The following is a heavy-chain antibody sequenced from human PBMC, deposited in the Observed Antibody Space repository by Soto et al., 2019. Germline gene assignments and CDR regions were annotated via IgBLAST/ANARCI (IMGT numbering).Heavy chain of an antibody. CDR2: ISGSADST. CDR1: GFTFSTYA. CDR3: AKVGDGSCSRTSCLFHFDY. V-gene: IGHV3-23*01. J-gene: IGHJ4*02. Sequence: EVQLLESGGSLVQPGGSPRLSCAASGFTFSTYAMSWVRQAPGKGLEWVSTISGSADSTFYADSVKGRFTISRDNSKNTLYLQMNSLRVEDTAVYYCAKVGDGSCSRTSCLFHFDYWGQGTLATVSS. D-gene: IGHD2-2*01.